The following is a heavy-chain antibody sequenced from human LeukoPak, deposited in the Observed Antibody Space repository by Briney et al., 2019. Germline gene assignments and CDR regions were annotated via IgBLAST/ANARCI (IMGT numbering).Heavy chain of an antibody. CDR3: ARLTKGEQWLAYYFDY. Sequence: SETLSLTCTVSGGSISGFVWSWIRQPPGEGLDYIGFIYDTGTPTNYNPLLKSRFTLSVDTSKNHFSLNLKSVTAADTAVYYCARLTKGEQWLAYYFDYWGQGALVTVSS. V-gene: IGHV4-59*08. D-gene: IGHD6-19*01. CDR2: IYDTGTPT. CDR1: GGSISGFV. J-gene: IGHJ4*02.